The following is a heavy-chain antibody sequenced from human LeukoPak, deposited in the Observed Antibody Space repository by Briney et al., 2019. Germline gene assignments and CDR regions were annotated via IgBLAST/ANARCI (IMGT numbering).Heavy chain of an antibody. Sequence: SETLSLTCTVSGGSISSSSYYWGWIRQPPGKGLEWIGSIYYSGSTYYNPSLKSRVTISVDTSKNQFSLKLSSVTAADTAVYYCARHGPGGWYYGSGSYYKFFDYWGQGTLVTVSS. D-gene: IGHD3-10*01. V-gene: IGHV4-39*01. J-gene: IGHJ4*02. CDR1: GGSISSSSYY. CDR3: ARHGPGGWYYGSGSYYKFFDY. CDR2: IYYSGST.